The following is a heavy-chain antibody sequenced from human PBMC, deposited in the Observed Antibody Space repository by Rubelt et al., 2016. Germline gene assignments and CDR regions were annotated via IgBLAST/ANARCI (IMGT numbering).Heavy chain of an antibody. J-gene: IGHJ4*02. V-gene: IGHV3-7*03. Sequence: EVLLVESGGGLVQPGGSLRLSCTVSGFTFGSSSMGWVRQAPGKGLEWVAKIKEDGSGKLYVDSVKGRFTISRDNARNSLYLQMNSLRADDTAIYYCAKGRWDYSGSLDPYDYWGQGTLVTVSS. D-gene: IGHD6-6*01. CDR1: GFTFGSSS. CDR2: IKEDGSGK. CDR3: AKGRWDYSGSLDPYDY.